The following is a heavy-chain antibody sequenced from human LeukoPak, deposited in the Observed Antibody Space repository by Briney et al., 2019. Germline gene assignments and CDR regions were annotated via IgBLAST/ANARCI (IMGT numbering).Heavy chain of an antibody. Sequence: ASVKVSCKASGYTFTSYGTSWVRQAPGQGLEWMGWISAYNGNTNYAQKLQGRVTMTRDMSTSTDYLELSSLRSEDTAVYYCARDNSVGDYAWWFDPWGQGTLVTVSS. J-gene: IGHJ5*02. D-gene: IGHD1-26*01. CDR1: GYTFTSYG. CDR3: ARDNSVGDYAWWFDP. V-gene: IGHV1-18*01. CDR2: ISAYNGNT.